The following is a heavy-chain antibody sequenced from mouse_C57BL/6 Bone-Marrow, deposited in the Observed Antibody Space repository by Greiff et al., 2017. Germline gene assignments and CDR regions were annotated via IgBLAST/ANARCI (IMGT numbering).Heavy chain of an antibody. CDR3: ARLYGSSS. Sequence: VQLQQPGTDLVKPGASVKLSCKASGFTFTSYWMHWVLQTPGQGLEWIANINPSNGGTNYTEKFKSKDTLTVDKSSSTDYMQLSRLTSEDSADYDCARLYGSSSWGQGTTLTVSS. CDR2: INPSNGGT. CDR1: GFTFTSYW. J-gene: IGHJ2*01. D-gene: IGHD1-1*01. V-gene: IGHV1-53*01.